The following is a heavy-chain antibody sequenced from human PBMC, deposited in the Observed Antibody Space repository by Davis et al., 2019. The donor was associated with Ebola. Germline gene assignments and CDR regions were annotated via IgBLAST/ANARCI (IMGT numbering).Heavy chain of an antibody. CDR2: LGLSADT. J-gene: IGHJ3*01. Sequence: GESLKISCAASGFTFSSYAMRWVRQAPGKGLEWVSTLGLSADTYYADSVKGRFTISRDNSKNTLHLQMNSLRVEDTAIYYCAKDTSNVWFDVWGQGTMVTVSS. CDR1: GFTFSSYA. V-gene: IGHV3-23*01. CDR3: AKDTSNVWFDV. D-gene: IGHD6-19*01.